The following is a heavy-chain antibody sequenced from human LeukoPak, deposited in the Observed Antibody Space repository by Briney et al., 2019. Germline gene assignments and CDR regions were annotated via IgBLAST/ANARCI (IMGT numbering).Heavy chain of an antibody. Sequence: GGSLRLSCAASGLTFSSYSMNWVRQAPGKGLEWVSAISGSGGSTYYADSVKGRFTISRDNSKNTLYLQMNSLRAEDTAVYYCAKAAVGATSDYWGQGTLVTVSS. CDR2: ISGSGGST. J-gene: IGHJ4*02. V-gene: IGHV3-23*01. CDR3: AKAAVGATSDY. CDR1: GLTFSSYS. D-gene: IGHD1-26*01.